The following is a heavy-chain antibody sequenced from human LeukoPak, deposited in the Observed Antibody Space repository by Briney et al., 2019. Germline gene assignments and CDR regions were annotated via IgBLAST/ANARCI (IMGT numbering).Heavy chain of an antibody. Sequence: GESLRLYCAASGFTFSTYEASWVRQAPGKGLEWVASISSSTTYIYYADSLKGRFTISRDDAKNSLYLQMSSLRAEDTAVYYCAREVIGGNSAWGQGTLVTVSS. CDR3: AREVIGGNSA. CDR2: ISSSTTYI. CDR1: GFTFSTYE. J-gene: IGHJ4*02. D-gene: IGHD4-23*01. V-gene: IGHV3-21*01.